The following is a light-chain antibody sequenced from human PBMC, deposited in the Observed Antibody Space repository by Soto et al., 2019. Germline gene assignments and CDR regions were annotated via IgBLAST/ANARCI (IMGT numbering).Light chain of an antibody. CDR3: QQRRDWPLT. Sequence: EIVLTQSPATLSLSPGERATLSCMASQSVSSYLAWYQQKPGQAPRLLISDASNRATGIPARFSGSGSGTDLPLTVSSLEPEDFAVYYCQQRRDWPLTFGGGTKVEI. CDR2: DAS. J-gene: IGKJ4*01. CDR1: QSVSSY. V-gene: IGKV3-11*01.